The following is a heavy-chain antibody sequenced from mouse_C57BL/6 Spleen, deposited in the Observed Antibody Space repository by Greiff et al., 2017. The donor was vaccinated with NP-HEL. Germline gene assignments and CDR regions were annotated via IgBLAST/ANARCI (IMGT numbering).Heavy chain of an antibody. J-gene: IGHJ2*01. CDR1: GYAFTNYL. V-gene: IGHV1-54*01. CDR2: INPGSGGT. Sequence: QVHVKQSGAELVRPGTSVKVSCKASGYAFTNYLIEWVKQRPGQGLEWIGVINPGSGGTNYNEKFKGKATLTADKSSSTAYMQLSSLTSEDSAVYVCARSEDYYGSSFDYWGQGTTLTVSS. CDR3: ARSEDYYGSSFDY. D-gene: IGHD1-1*01.